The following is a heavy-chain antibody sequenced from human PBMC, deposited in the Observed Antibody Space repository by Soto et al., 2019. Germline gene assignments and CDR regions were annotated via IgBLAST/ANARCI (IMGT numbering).Heavy chain of an antibody. J-gene: IGHJ4*02. V-gene: IGHV4-38-2*01. CDR1: GYSISSGYY. CDR3: ASQSTVTTPD. Sequence: SETLSLTCAVSGYSISSGYYWGWIRQPPGKGLEWIGSIYHIGSTYYNPSLKSRVTISVDTSKNQFSLKLSSVTAADTAVYYCASQSTVTTPDWGQGTLVTVSS. CDR2: IYHIGST. D-gene: IGHD4-17*01.